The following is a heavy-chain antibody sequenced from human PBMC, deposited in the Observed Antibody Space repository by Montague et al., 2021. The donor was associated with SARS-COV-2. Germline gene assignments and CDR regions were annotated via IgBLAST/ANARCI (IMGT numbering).Heavy chain of an antibody. CDR2: INHSGST. V-gene: IGHV4-34*01. Sequence: SETLSLTCAVHGGSFSGYYWSWIRQPPGEGLEWIGEINHSGSTNYNPSLKSRVSISVDTSKNQFSLKLRSVTAADTAVYYCARAIVDVTMIRVAMTGVKHYFDFWGQGTLVTVSS. CDR1: GGSFSGYY. J-gene: IGHJ4*02. D-gene: IGHD3-22*01. CDR3: ARAIVDVTMIRVAMTGVKHYFDF.